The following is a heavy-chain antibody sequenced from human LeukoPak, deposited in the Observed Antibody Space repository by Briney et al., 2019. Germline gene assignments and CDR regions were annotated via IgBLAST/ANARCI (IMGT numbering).Heavy chain of an antibody. CDR1: GGSFSGYY. Sequence: SETLSLTCAVYGGSFSGYYWSGIRQPPGKGLEWIGEINHSGSTNYNPSLKSRVTISVDTSKNQFSLKLSSVTAADTAVYYCARASSGYFDYWGQGTLVTVSS. D-gene: IGHD3-3*01. CDR2: INHSGST. V-gene: IGHV4-34*01. J-gene: IGHJ4*02. CDR3: ARASSGYFDY.